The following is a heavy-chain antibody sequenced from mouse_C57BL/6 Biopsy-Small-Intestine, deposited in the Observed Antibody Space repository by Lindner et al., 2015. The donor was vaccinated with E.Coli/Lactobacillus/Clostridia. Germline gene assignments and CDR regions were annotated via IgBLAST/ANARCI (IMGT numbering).Heavy chain of an antibody. V-gene: IGHV1-63*01. D-gene: IGHD2-3*01. CDR2: IYPGGGYT. J-gene: IGHJ4*01. CDR3: ARCRYEAMDY. CDR1: GYTFTNYW. Sequence: VQLQGSGAELVRPGTSVKMSCKASGYTFTNYWIGWAKQRPGHGLEWIGDIYPGGGYTNYNEKFKGKATLTADKSSSTAYMQFSSLTSEDSAIYYCARCRYEAMDYWGQGTSVTVSS.